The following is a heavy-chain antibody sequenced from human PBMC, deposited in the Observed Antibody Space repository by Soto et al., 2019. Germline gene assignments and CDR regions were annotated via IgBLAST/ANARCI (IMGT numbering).Heavy chain of an antibody. D-gene: IGHD4-17*01. V-gene: IGHV3-23*01. CDR2: LNAGGDNT. CDR3: AHPRGYGVFDAYDI. J-gene: IGHJ3*02. CDR1: GFTFSIYA. Sequence: TGGSLRLSCVASGFTFSIYAMSWVRQAPGKGLEWVSALNAGGDNTYYADSVKGRFTISRDNSMSALYLQMNSLRIEDTAVYYCAHPRGYGVFDAYDIWGQGT.